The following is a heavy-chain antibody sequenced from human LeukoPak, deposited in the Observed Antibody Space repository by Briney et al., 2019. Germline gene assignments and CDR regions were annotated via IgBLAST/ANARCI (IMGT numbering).Heavy chain of an antibody. Sequence: GGSLRLSCAASGFTFSSYGMHWVRQAPGKGLQWVAYIRYDGSNKYYADSVKGRFTISRDNSKNTLYLQMNSLRAEDTAVYYCAKDSGYSGYNSGFDYWGQGTLVTVSS. CDR1: GFTFSSYG. J-gene: IGHJ4*02. CDR2: IRYDGSNK. V-gene: IGHV3-30*02. CDR3: AKDSGYSGYNSGFDY. D-gene: IGHD5-12*01.